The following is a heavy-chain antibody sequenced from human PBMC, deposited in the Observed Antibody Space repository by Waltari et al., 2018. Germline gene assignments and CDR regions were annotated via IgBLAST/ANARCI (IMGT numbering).Heavy chain of an antibody. CDR1: GYTFTGYY. V-gene: IGHV1-2*04. D-gene: IGHD6-6*01. CDR2: INPNSGGT. CDR3: AREGAARPTYGMDV. Sequence: QVQLVQSGAEVKKPGASVKVSCKASGYTFTGYYMPWGRTAPGQGLEWVGWINPNSGGTNYAQKFQGWVTMTRDTSISTPYMELSRLRSDDTAVYYCAREGAARPTYGMDVWGQGTTVTVSS. J-gene: IGHJ6*02.